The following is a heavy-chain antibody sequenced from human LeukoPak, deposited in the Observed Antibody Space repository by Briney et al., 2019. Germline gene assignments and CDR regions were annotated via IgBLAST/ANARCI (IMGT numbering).Heavy chain of an antibody. CDR2: IKQDGSEK. V-gene: IGHV3-7*01. J-gene: IGHJ6*02. CDR1: GLTFSSYW. Sequence: GGSLRLSCAASGLTFSSYWMSWVRQAPGKGLEWVANIKQDGSEKYYVDSVKGRFTISRDNAKNSLYLQMNSLRAEDTAVYYCARQDPIDYYYGMDVWGQGTTVTVSS. CDR3: ARQDPIDYYYGMDV.